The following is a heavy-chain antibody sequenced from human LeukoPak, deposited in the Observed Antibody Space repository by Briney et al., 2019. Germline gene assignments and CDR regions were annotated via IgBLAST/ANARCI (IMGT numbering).Heavy chain of an antibody. J-gene: IGHJ4*02. CDR1: GYTFTSYD. V-gene: IGHV1-8*01. D-gene: IGHD1-1*01. Sequence: GASVKVSCKASGYTFTSYDINWVRQATGQGLEWMGWMNPNSGNTGYAQKFQGRVTMTRNTSISTAYMELSSLRSEDTAVYYCARVSLEPAYYFDYWGQGPLVTVSS. CDR3: ARVSLEPAYYFDY. CDR2: MNPNSGNT.